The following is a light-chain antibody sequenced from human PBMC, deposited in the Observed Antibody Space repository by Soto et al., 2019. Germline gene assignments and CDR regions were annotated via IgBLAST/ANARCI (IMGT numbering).Light chain of an antibody. Sequence: EIVMTQSPATLAVSPVERATLSCRASQSVSSGLSWYQQKPGQAPSLLIYGASSRATGIPARFSGSGSGTDFTLTISSLEPEDSAVYYCQQRSNWPLTFGPGTKVDI. CDR2: GAS. CDR3: QQRSNWPLT. V-gene: IGKV3-11*01. CDR1: QSVSSG. J-gene: IGKJ3*01.